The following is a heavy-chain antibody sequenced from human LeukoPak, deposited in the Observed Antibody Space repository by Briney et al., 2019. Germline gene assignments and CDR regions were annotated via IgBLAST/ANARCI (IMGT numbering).Heavy chain of an antibody. CDR2: IYYSGST. V-gene: IGHV4-39*07. D-gene: IGHD2-2*01. CDR1: GGSISSSSYY. Sequence: ASETLSLTCTVSGGSISSSSYYWGWIRQPPGKGLEWIGSIYYSGSTYYNPSLKSRVTISVDTSKNQFSLRLSSVTAADTAVYYCARDGPGSRRLQSKPAGTRGAFDIWGQGTMVTVSS. J-gene: IGHJ3*02. CDR3: ARDGPGSRRLQSKPAGTRGAFDI.